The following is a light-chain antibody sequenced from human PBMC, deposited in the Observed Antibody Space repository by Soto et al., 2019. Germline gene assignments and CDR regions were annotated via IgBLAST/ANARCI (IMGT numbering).Light chain of an antibody. CDR2: KAS. Sequence: DIQMTQSPSTLSASVEDRVTITCRASQSIGDLLAWYQQKPGEAPKVLIYKASYLESGVPSRFSGSGSGTDFTLTISSLQPEDFATYYCQQSYSTLWTFGQGTKVDIK. V-gene: IGKV1-5*03. CDR1: QSIGDL. J-gene: IGKJ1*01. CDR3: QQSYSTLWT.